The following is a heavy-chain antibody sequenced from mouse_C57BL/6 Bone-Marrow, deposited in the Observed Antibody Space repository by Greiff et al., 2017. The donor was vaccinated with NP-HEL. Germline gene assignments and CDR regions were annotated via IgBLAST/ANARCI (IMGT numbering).Heavy chain of an antibody. CDR1: GFTFSDYG. J-gene: IGHJ4*01. V-gene: IGHV5-15*01. Sequence: EVKLVESGGGLVQPGGSLKLSCAASGFTFSDYGMAWVRQAPRKGPAWVAFISNLAYSIYYADTVTGRFTISRENAKNTLYLEMSSLRSEDTAMYYCARDGYYYAMDYWGQGTSVTVSS. CDR2: ISNLAYSI. CDR3: ARDGYYYAMDY. D-gene: IGHD2-3*01.